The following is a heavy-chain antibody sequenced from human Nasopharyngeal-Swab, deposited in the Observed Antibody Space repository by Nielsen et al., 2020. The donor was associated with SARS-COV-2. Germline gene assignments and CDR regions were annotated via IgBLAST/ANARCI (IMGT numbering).Heavy chain of an antibody. J-gene: IGHJ4*02. Sequence: SETLSLTCSVSGGSISSSNYYWGWIRQPPGKGLEWIGSIYYSGTTYYNPSLKSRVTISVDTSKNQFSLKLSSVTAADTAVYYCARHLPGGSGSYWEYSFDYWGQGTLVTVSS. CDR2: IYYSGTT. D-gene: IGHD3-10*01. CDR3: ARHLPGGSGSYWEYSFDY. V-gene: IGHV4-39*01. CDR1: GGSISSSNYY.